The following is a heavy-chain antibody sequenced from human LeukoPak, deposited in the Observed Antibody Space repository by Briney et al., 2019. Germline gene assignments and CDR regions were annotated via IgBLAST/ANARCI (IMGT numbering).Heavy chain of an antibody. CDR1: GYAFTSYD. CDR2: MNPNSGNT. Sequence: ASVKVSCKASGYAFTSYDINWVRQATGQGLEWMGWMNPNSGNTGYAQKFQGRVTMTRNTSISTAYMELSSLRSEDTAVYYCARARIFGVVIRYYYYYGMDVWGQGTTVTVSS. D-gene: IGHD3-3*01. CDR3: ARARIFGVVIRYYYYYGMDV. J-gene: IGHJ6*02. V-gene: IGHV1-8*01.